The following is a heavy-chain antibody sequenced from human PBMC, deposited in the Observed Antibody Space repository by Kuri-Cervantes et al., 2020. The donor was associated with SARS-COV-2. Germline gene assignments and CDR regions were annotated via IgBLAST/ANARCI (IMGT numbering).Heavy chain of an antibody. V-gene: IGHV5-51*01. Sequence: GESLKTSRKGSGYSFTSYWSGWVRQMPGKGLKWMGIIYPADSDTRYSPSFQGQVTISADKPISTAFLQWSSLKASDSAVYYCARRAYREEVDYYYMDVWGKGTTVTVSS. D-gene: IGHD1-26*01. J-gene: IGHJ6*03. CDR3: ARRAYREEVDYYYMDV. CDR1: GYSFTSYW. CDR2: IYPADSDT.